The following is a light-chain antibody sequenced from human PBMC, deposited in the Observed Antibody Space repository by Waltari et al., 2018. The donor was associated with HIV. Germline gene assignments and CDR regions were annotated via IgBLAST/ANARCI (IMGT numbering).Light chain of an antibody. V-gene: IGLV1-44*01. J-gene: IGLJ3*02. CDR2: SNN. CDR3: SSCAGSNNGV. CDR1: SSNIGSNT. Sequence: QSVLTQPPSASGTPGQRVTISCSGSSSNIGSNTVTWYQQLPGTAPKLLIYSNNQRPSGVPYRFSGSKSGTSASLAISGLQSEDEADDYCSSCAGSNNGVFGGGTKLTVL.